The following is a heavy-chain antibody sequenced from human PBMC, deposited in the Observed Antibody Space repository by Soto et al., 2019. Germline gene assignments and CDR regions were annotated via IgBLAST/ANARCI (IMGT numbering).Heavy chain of an antibody. CDR3: AKARYSSSWYWFDP. D-gene: IGHD6-13*01. CDR2: ISGSGTT. CDR1: AFTLTTND. J-gene: IGHJ5*02. V-gene: IGHV3-23*01. Sequence: GVSLRLYCTSSAFTLTTNDMSWFRQSPGKGLEWVSAISGSGTTYYADSVKGRITISRDNSKNTLNLQMNSLRAEDTAVYYCAKARYSSSWYWFDPWGQGNLVTVSS.